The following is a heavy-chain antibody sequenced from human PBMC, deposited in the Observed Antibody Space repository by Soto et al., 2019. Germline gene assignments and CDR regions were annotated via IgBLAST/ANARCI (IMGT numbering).Heavy chain of an antibody. D-gene: IGHD4-4*01. V-gene: IGHV3-73*01. CDR1: GFIFSDSA. Sequence: EVQLVESGGGLVQPGGSLKLSCAASGFIFSDSAMHWVRQASGKGLEWVGRIRSKANSYATVYAASVEGRFTMSRDDSKYMAYLQMNSLKTEDTAVYYCTSDYSNYYYGMDVWGQGTTVTVSS. CDR3: TSDYSNYYYGMDV. J-gene: IGHJ6*02. CDR2: IRSKANSYAT.